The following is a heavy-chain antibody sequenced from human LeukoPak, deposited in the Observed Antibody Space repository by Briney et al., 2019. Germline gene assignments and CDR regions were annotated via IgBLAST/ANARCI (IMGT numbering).Heavy chain of an antibody. CDR1: GFTFSSYG. Sequence: GGSLRLSCAASGFTFSSYGMHWVRQAPGKGLEWVAFIRYDGSKKYYADSVKGRFTISRDNYKNTLYLQMNSLRAEDTAVYYCAKDPQRAVSPSYYYMDVWGKGTTVTVSS. D-gene: IGHD6-19*01. CDR2: IRYDGSKK. J-gene: IGHJ6*03. CDR3: AKDPQRAVSPSYYYMDV. V-gene: IGHV3-30*02.